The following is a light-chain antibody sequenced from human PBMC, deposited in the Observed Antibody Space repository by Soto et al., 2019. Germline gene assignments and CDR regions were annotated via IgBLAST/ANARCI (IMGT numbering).Light chain of an antibody. V-gene: IGLV1-44*01. CDR3: AAWDDSLRAVV. J-gene: IGLJ2*01. CDR1: RSNIGTYT. CDR2: RNH. Sequence: HSVLTQSPSASGTPGQRVTMSCSGSRSNIGTYTVNWYQQLPGTAPTLLIFRNHQRPSGVPDRFSGSKSGTSASLAISGPQSEDEADYYCAAWDDSLRAVVFGGGTKLTVL.